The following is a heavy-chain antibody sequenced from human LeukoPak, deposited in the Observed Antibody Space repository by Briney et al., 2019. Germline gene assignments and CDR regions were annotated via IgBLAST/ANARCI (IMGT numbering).Heavy chain of an antibody. D-gene: IGHD1-26*01. Sequence: SQTLSLTCAISGDSVSSNSSAWIWIRHSPSGGLELLGRTYYRSKWYNDYAVSVKSRITINPYTSKNQFSLQLNSVTPEDTAVYYCARERAGFDPWGQGTLVTVSS. J-gene: IGHJ5*02. CDR2: TYYRSKWYN. CDR3: ARERAGFDP. CDR1: GDSVSSNSSA. V-gene: IGHV6-1*01.